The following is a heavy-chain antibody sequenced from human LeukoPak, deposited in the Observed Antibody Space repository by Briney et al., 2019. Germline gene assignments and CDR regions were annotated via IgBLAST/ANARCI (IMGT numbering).Heavy chain of an antibody. CDR3: ARGNPYSYGYNY. CDR2: IYHSGST. V-gene: IGHV4-30-2*01. CDR1: GGSVSGWGYS. Sequence: SQTRFLSCGISGGSVSGWGYSGGWIRQPTGKGLEWIGYIYHSGSTYYNPSLKSRVTISVDRSKNQFSLKLSSVTAADTAVYYCARGNPYSYGYNYWGQGTLVTVSS. D-gene: IGHD5-18*01. J-gene: IGHJ4*02.